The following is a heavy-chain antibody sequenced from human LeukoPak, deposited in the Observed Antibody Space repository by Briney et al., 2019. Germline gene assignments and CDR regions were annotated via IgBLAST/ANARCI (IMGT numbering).Heavy chain of an antibody. CDR2: IYTSGST. CDR1: GGSISSGSYY. Sequence: PSETLSLTCTVSGGSISSGSYYWSWIRQPAGKGLEWIGRIYTSGSTNYNPSLKSRVTISVDTSKNQFSLKLSSVTAADTAVYYCARDRVGSSWSNWFDPWGQGTLVTVSS. V-gene: IGHV4-61*02. CDR3: ARDRVGSSWSNWFDP. J-gene: IGHJ5*02. D-gene: IGHD6-13*01.